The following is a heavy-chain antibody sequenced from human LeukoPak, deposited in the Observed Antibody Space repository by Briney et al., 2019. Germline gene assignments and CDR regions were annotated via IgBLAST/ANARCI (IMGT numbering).Heavy chain of an antibody. CDR3: AKALKGGPFDY. CDR1: GFTFSNYW. V-gene: IGHV3-74*01. D-gene: IGHD3-16*01. Sequence: PGGSLRLSCAAPGFTFSNYWMHWVRQAPGKGLVWVSRINRDGSRTDYADSVKGRFTISRDNSKNTLYLQMNSLRAEDTAVYYCAKALKGGPFDYWGQGTLVTVSS. CDR2: INRDGSRT. J-gene: IGHJ4*02.